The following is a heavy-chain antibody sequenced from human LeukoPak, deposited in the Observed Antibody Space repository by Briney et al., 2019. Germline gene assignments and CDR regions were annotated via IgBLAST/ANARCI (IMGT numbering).Heavy chain of an antibody. CDR3: ARESGSYHLSLDY. CDR1: GFTFSSYS. Sequence: GGSLRLSCAASGFTFSSYSMNWVRQAPGKGLEWVSSISSSSSYIYYADSVKGRFTISRDNAKNSLYLQMNSLRAEDTAVYYCARESGSYHLSLDYWGQGTLVTVSS. D-gene: IGHD1-26*01. CDR2: ISSSSSYI. V-gene: IGHV3-21*01. J-gene: IGHJ4*02.